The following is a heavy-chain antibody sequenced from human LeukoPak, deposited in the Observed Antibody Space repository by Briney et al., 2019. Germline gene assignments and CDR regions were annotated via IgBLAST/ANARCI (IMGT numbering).Heavy chain of an antibody. CDR1: GASIRSYS. J-gene: IGHJ5*02. CDR3: ARDRDYGGKGWFDP. CDR2: IHTSAST. Sequence: SETLYLTCSVSGASIRSYSWSWLRQPAGKGLEWIGRIHTSASTKYIPSLKSRVTMSVDTSKNQFSLKLNSVTAADTAVYYCARDRDYGGKGWFDPWGQGTLVTVSS. D-gene: IGHD4-23*01. V-gene: IGHV4-4*07.